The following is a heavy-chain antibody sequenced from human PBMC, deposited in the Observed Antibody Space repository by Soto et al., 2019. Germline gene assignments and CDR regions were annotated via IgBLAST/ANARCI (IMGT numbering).Heavy chain of an antibody. J-gene: IGHJ5*02. CDR1: GGSISSSSSY. Sequence: SETLSLTCTVSGGSISSSSSYWGWIRQPPGKGLEWIGYIYYSGSTYYNPSLKSRVTILVDTSKNQFSLKLSSVTAADTAVYYCAVEYSSSWYNWFDPWGQGILVTVSS. D-gene: IGHD6-13*01. CDR3: AVEYSSSWYNWFDP. V-gene: IGHV4-39*01. CDR2: IYYSGST.